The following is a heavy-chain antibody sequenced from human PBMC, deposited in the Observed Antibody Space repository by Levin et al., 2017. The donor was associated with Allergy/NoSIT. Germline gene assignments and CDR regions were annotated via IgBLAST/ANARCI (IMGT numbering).Heavy chain of an antibody. V-gene: IGHV3-66*01. CDR1: GFGVTNTF. D-gene: IGHD3-3*01. Sequence: GSLRLSCTISGFGVTNTFMSWVRQAPGKGLEWVSVIHREGGTNYADSVKSRFTISRDSSENTLYLQINSLRAEDTAVYYCAKETEWSLGYWGQGTLVTVSS. CDR3: AKETEWSLGY. J-gene: IGHJ4*02. CDR2: IHREGGT.